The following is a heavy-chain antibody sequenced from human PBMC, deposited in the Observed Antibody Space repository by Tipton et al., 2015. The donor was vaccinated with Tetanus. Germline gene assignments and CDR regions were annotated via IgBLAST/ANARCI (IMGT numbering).Heavy chain of an antibody. J-gene: IGHJ3*01. V-gene: IGHV4-61*08. CDR1: GGSVRSGDHY. Sequence: GLVKPSETLSLTCTVSGGSVRSGDHYWSWIRQPPGKGLEWLAYISSSGSTNSNYSLKSRVAISMDTSKNQISLKLSSVTAADTAVYYCARRSYCSSSRCFDAFDLWGQGTMVTVSS. D-gene: IGHD2-2*01. CDR3: ARRSYCSSSRCFDAFDL. CDR2: ISSSGST.